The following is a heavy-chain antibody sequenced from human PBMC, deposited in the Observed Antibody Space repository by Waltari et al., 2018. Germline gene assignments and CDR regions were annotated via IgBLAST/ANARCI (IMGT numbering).Heavy chain of an antibody. J-gene: IGHJ4*02. CDR2: IYYSGST. V-gene: IGHV4-39*07. CDR1: GGSISSSRYY. Sequence: QLQLQESGPGLVKPSETLSITCTVSGGSISSSRYYWGWIRQPPGKGLEWIGSIYYSGSTYYNPSLKSRVTISVDTSKNQFSLKLSSVTAADTAVYYCARSPDIVVVPAATAYFDYWGQGTLVTVSS. CDR3: ARSPDIVVVPAATAYFDY. D-gene: IGHD2-2*01.